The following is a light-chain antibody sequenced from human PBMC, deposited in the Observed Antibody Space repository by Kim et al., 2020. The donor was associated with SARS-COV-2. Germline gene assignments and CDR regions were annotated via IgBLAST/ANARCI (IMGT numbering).Light chain of an antibody. V-gene: IGKV3-20*01. CDR3: QHYSRSLYT. Sequence: EIVLTQSPGTLSLSPGERATLSCRASQSVSSSYLPWYQQKPGQAPRLLIYGASSGATGITDGFSGSGSGTHFTLTISRLEPEDFAVYFCQHYSRSLYTFGPGPRLEI. CDR1: QSVSSSY. J-gene: IGKJ2*01. CDR2: GAS.